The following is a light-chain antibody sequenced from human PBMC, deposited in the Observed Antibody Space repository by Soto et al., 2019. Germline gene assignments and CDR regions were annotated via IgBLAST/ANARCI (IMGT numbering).Light chain of an antibody. CDR1: SSDVGGYNY. CDR3: SSYTSSSTLV. J-gene: IGLJ1*01. V-gene: IGLV2-14*01. Sequence: QSALTQPVSVSGSPGQSITISCTGTSSDVGGYNYVSWYQQEPGKAPKLMIYEVNNRPSGVSIRFSGSKSGNTVSLTISGLLAEDEADYYCSSYTSSSTLVFGTGTKLTVL. CDR2: EVN.